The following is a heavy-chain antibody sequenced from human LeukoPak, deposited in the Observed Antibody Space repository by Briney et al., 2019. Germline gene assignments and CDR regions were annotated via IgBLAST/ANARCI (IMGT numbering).Heavy chain of an antibody. Sequence: GGSLRLSCAASGFTFSSYSMNWVRQAPGKGLEWVSSISSSSSYIYYADSVKGRFTISSDNAKNSLYLQMNSLRAEDTAEYYCARRAYYDSSGYDPFDYWGQGTLVTVSS. CDR3: ARRAYYDSSGYDPFDY. CDR2: ISSSSSYI. CDR1: GFTFSSYS. D-gene: IGHD3-22*01. V-gene: IGHV3-21*01. J-gene: IGHJ4*02.